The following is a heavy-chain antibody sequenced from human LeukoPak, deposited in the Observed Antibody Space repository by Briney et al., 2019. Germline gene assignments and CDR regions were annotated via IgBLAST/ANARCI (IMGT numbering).Heavy chain of an antibody. D-gene: IGHD3-10*01. Sequence: GGSLRLSCAASGFTFSNHAMSWVRQAPGMGLEWVSGISGSDGTIYYADSVKGRFTISRDNAKNSLYLQMNSLRAEDRAVYYCAGGYKSGPGSYWGRGTLVTVSS. J-gene: IGHJ4*02. CDR3: AGGYKSGPGSY. CDR2: ISGSDGTI. V-gene: IGHV3-23*01. CDR1: GFTFSNHA.